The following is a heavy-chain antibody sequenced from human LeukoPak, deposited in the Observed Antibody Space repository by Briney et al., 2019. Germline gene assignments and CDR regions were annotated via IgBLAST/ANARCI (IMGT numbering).Heavy chain of an antibody. Sequence: GGSLRLSCAASGFTFSDYYMSWIRQAPGKGREWVSYISSSGSTIYYADSVKGTFTMSRDKAKNSLSLQMNRLRAEDTAVYYCARDGCSGGSCPPTFYYYYYYMDVWGKGTTVTVPS. D-gene: IGHD2-15*01. V-gene: IGHV3-11*04. CDR3: ARDGCSGGSCPPTFYYYYYYMDV. J-gene: IGHJ6*03. CDR1: GFTFSDYY. CDR2: ISSSGSTI.